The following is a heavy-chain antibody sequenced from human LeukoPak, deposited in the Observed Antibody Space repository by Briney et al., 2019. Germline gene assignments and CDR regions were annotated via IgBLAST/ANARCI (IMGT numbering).Heavy chain of an antibody. CDR3: ARDGVVVVPAANSRTAAILDYYYYGMDV. CDR1: GYTFTSYG. J-gene: IGHJ6*02. V-gene: IGHV1-18*01. D-gene: IGHD2-2*01. CDR2: ISAYNGNT. Sequence: ASVKVSCKASGYTFTSYGISWVRQAPGQGLEWMGWISAYNGNTNYAQKLPGRVTMTTDTSTSTAYMELRSLRSDDTAVYYCARDGVVVVPAANSRTAAILDYYYYGMDVWGQGTTVTVSS.